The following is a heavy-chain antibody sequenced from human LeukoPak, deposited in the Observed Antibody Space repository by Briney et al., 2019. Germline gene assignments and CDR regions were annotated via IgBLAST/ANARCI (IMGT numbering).Heavy chain of an antibody. V-gene: IGHV4-38-2*02. Sequence: PSETLSLTCAVSGYSISSGYYWGWIRQPPGKGLEWIGSIYHSGSTYYNPSLKSRVTISVDTSKNQFSLKLSSVTAADTAVYYCAREDTIVVITTRYWYFDLWGRGTLVTVSS. CDR2: IYHSGST. J-gene: IGHJ2*01. D-gene: IGHD3-22*01. CDR3: AREDTIVVITTRYWYFDL. CDR1: GYSISSGYY.